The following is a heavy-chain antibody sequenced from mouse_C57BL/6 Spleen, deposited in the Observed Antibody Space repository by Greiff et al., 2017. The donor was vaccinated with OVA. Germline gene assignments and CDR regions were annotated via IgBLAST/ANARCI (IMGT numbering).Heavy chain of an antibody. D-gene: IGHD1-1*01. CDR1: GFTFSDYY. CDR3: ARHGTTVVDLFAY. CDR2: ISNGGGST. Sequence: EVMLVESGGGLVQPGGSLKLSCAASGFTFSDYYMYWVRQTPEKRLEWVAYISNGGGSTYYPDTVKGRFTISRDNAKNTLYLQMSRLKSEDTAMYYCARHGTTVVDLFAYWGQGTLVTVSA. V-gene: IGHV5-12*01. J-gene: IGHJ3*01.